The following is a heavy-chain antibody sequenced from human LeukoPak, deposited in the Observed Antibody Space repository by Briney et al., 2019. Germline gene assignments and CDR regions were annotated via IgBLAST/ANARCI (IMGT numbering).Heavy chain of an antibody. CDR2: INAGNGNT. V-gene: IGHV1-3*03. CDR1: GYTFTSYA. J-gene: IGHJ4*02. CDR3: ARPRDPGLAVAIDY. D-gene: IGHD6-19*01. Sequence: ASVKVSCKASGYTFTSYAMHWVRQAPGQRLEWMGWINAGNGNTKYSQEFQGRVTITRDTSASTAYMELSSLRSEDMAVYYCARPRDPGLAVAIDYWGQGTLVTVSS.